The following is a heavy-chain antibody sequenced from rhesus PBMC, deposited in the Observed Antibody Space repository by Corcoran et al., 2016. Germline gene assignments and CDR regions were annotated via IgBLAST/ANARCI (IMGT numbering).Heavy chain of an antibody. CDR2: IYGSSTST. CDR1: GGSISDSYR. CDR3: ARDSLTIFGVVILDY. D-gene: IGHD3-3*01. Sequence: QVQLQESGPGVVKPSETLSLTCAVSGGSISDSYRWSWICPPPGKGLEWIGYIYGSSTSTNYNPSLKSRVTISKDTSKNQFSLKLSSVTAADTAVYYCARDSLTIFGVVILDYWGQGVLVTVSS. V-gene: IGHV4S10*01. J-gene: IGHJ4*01.